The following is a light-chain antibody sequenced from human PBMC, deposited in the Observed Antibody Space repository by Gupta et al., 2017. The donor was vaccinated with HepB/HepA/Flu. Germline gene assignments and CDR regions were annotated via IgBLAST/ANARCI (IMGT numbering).Light chain of an antibody. CDR3: HSRDRSGKHYV. V-gene: IGLV3-19*01. CDR1: SLRRYY. J-gene: IGLJ1*01. Sequence: SSELTQDPAVSVALGQTVRVTCLGTDSLRRYYATWYQQKPGQAPVLVIYAKNSRPSGIPDRFSGSTSGNTASLTITGAQAEDEADYYCHSRDRSGKHYVFGTGTKVTVL. CDR2: AKN.